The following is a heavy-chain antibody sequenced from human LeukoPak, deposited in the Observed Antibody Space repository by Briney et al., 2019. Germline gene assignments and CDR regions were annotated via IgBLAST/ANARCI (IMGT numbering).Heavy chain of an antibody. CDR1: GFTFSNYA. D-gene: IGHD3-10*01. V-gene: IGHV3-30*01. J-gene: IGHJ4*02. Sequence: GKSLRLSCAASGFTFSNYAMHRVRQAPGKGLEWVSLISSGGTYEYYADSVKGRFTISRDNSKNTLYLQLNSLRAEDTAVYYCARDSTYYYDSGSSGPHYFDNWGQGTLVTVSS. CDR3: ARDSTYYYDSGSSGPHYFDN. CDR2: ISSGGTYE.